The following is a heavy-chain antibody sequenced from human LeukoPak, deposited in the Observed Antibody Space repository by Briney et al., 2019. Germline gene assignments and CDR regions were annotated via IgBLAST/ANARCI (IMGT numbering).Heavy chain of an antibody. Sequence: GGSLRLSCAASGFTFSSYSMNWVRQAPGKGLEWVSSITSSGNYIYYADSMKGRFTISRDNAKNSLYLQMNSLRAEDTAVYYCARDRPTLTGYYPFDYWGQGTLVTVSS. CDR1: GFTFSSYS. CDR3: ARDRPTLTGYYPFDY. CDR2: ITSSGNYI. V-gene: IGHV3-21*01. D-gene: IGHD3-9*01. J-gene: IGHJ4*02.